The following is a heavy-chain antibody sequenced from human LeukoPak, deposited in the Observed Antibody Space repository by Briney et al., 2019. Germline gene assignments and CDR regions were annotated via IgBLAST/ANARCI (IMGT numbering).Heavy chain of an antibody. CDR1: GFTFDDYA. D-gene: IGHD1-1*01. CDR2: ISWDGGST. V-gene: IGHV3-43D*03. Sequence: SGGSLRLSCAASGFTFDDYAMHWVRQAPGKGLEWVSLISWDGGSTYYADSVKGRFTISRDNSKNSLYLQMNSLRAEDTTLYYCAKDTWWNDGPPYYYYMDVWGKGTTVTVSS. J-gene: IGHJ6*03. CDR3: AKDTWWNDGPPYYYYMDV.